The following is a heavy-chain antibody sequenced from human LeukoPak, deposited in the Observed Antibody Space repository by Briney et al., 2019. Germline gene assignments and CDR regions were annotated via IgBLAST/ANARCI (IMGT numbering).Heavy chain of an antibody. CDR2: IFYSGST. D-gene: IGHD5-12*01. Sequence: SETLSLTCTVSGGSISSSSYYCGWIRQPPGEGLEWIGSIFYSGSTYYNPSLKSRVTISVDTSKNQFSLKLSSVTAADTAVYYCARNRVDIVATITFSWFDPWGQGTLVTVSS. V-gene: IGHV4-39*07. CDR3: ARNRVDIVATITFSWFDP. CDR1: GGSISSSSYY. J-gene: IGHJ5*02.